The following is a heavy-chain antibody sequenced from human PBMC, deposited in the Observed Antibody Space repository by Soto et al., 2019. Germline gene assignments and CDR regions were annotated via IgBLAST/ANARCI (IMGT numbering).Heavy chain of an antibody. CDR1: GFTFSSYT. Sequence: SLKISCAASGFTFSSYTMHWVRQAPGKGLEWVAVISYDGNNKYYADSVKGRFTISRDNSKNTLYLQMNSLRAEDTAVYYCASPDRGGWSLGVDYWGQGTLVTVSS. CDR3: ASPDRGGWSLGVDY. CDR2: ISYDGNNK. V-gene: IGHV3-30-3*01. D-gene: IGHD6-19*01. J-gene: IGHJ4*02.